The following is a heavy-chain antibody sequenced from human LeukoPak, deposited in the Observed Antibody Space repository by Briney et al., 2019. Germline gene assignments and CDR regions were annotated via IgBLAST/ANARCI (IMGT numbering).Heavy chain of an antibody. V-gene: IGHV1-2*02. D-gene: IGHD3-22*01. J-gene: IGHJ3*02. CDR1: GYTFTGYY. CDR2: INPNSGGT. CDR3: ARTASRLRRDDAFDI. Sequence: GASVKVSCKASGYTFTGYYMHWVRQAPGQGLEWMGWINPNSGGTNYAQKFQGRVTMTRDTSISTAYMELSRLRSDDTAVYYCARTASRLRRDDAFDIWGQGTMVTVSS.